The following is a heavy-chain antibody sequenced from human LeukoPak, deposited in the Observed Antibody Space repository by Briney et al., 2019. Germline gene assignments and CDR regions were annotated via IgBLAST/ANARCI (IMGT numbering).Heavy chain of an antibody. CDR2: ISAYNGNT. CDR1: GYTFTSYG. J-gene: IGHJ4*02. D-gene: IGHD6-19*01. Sequence: ASVKVSCKASGYTFTSYGISWVRQAPGQGLEWMGWISAYNGNTNYAQKLQGRVTMTTDTSTSTAYMELRSLRSDDTAVCYCAREHHSGWFFDYWGQGTLVTVSS. CDR3: AREHHSGWFFDY. V-gene: IGHV1-18*01.